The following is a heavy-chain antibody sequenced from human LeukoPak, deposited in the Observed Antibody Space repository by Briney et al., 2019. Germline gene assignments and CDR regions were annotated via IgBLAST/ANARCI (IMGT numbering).Heavy chain of an antibody. J-gene: IGHJ4*02. Sequence: PSETLSLTCTVSGGSISSYYWSWIRQPPGKGLEWIGYIYYSGGTNYNPSLKSRVTISVDTSKNQFSLKLSSVTAADTAVYYCARHDYGDFPLGYWGQGTLVTVSS. V-gene: IGHV4-59*08. D-gene: IGHD4-17*01. CDR1: GGSISSYY. CDR3: ARHDYGDFPLGY. CDR2: IYYSGGT.